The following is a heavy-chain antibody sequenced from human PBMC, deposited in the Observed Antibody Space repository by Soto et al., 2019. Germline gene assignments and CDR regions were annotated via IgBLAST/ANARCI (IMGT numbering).Heavy chain of an antibody. J-gene: IGHJ4*02. V-gene: IGHV4-30-2*01. CDR1: GGSITSGGYS. D-gene: IGHD2-15*01. CDR2: IYHSGST. CDR3: ARVVVVPAMWGDYFDS. Sequence: QLQLQESGSGLVKPSQTLSLTCAVSGGSITSGGYSWSWIRQPPGKGLEWIANIYHSGSTYYNPSLESRVTVSLNRSNNQFYLDLSSVTAADTAVYYCARVVVVPAMWGDYFDSWGQGTLVTVSS.